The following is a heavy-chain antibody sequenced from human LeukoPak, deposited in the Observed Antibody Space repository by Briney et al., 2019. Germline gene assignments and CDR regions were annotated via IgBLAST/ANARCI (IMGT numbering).Heavy chain of an antibody. J-gene: IGHJ5*01. D-gene: IGHD1-26*01. V-gene: IGHV6-1*01. CDR2: TYYRSKWNN. CDR3: ARLVGASWFDS. Sequence: SQTLSLTCAISGDSVSTNSATWTWLRQSPSRGLEWLGKTYYRSKWNNDYAVSMKSRITINPDTSKNQFSLQLNSVTPEDTAVYYCARLVGASWFDSWGQGTLVTVSS. CDR1: GDSVSTNSAT.